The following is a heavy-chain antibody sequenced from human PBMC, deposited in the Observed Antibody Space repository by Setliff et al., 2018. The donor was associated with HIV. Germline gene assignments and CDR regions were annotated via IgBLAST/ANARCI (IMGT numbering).Heavy chain of an antibody. D-gene: IGHD4-17*01. CDR1: GGSFSGYY. CDR3: ARFEVTPVTTRDS. J-gene: IGHJ4*02. CDR2: ISHSGST. Sequence: NPSETLSLTCAVYGGSFSGYYWSWIRQPPGKGLEWIGEISHSGSTNYNPSLKSRVTISVDTSKNQFSLKLSSVTAADTAVYYCARFEVTPVTTRDSWGQGTLVTVSS. V-gene: IGHV4-34*01.